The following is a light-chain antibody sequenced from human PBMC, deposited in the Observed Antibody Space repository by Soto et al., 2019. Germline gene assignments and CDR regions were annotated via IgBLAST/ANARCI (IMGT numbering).Light chain of an antibody. Sequence: DIQMTQSPSSLTASVGDRVTITCQTSQNISKFLIWYQQSPGKAPNLLISDASNLEAGVPSRFSGRGSGTHFTLTISSLQPEEIGRYFCHQYDDLPYTFGQVTRLQIK. CDR3: HQYDDLPYT. J-gene: IGKJ2*01. V-gene: IGKV1-33*01. CDR2: DAS. CDR1: QNISKF.